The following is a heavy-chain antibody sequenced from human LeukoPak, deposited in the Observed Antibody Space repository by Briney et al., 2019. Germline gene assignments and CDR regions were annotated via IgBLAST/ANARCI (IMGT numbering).Heavy chain of an antibody. J-gene: IGHJ4*02. CDR3: ATETNGRHYDY. Sequence: PGGSLRLSRTASGLTFSTSGFNWVRQAPGKGLEWVASIGPTGSDRYHADSIKGRFTISRDNANNFLYLQMNSLRAEDTAVYYCATETNGRHYDYWGQGTPLTVSS. D-gene: IGHD1-14*01. CDR2: IGPTGSDR. V-gene: IGHV3-21*06. CDR1: GLTFSTSG.